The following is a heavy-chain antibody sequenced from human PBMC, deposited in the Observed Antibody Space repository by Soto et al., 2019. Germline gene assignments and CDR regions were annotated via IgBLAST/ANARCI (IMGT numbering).Heavy chain of an antibody. CDR1: GFTFGDYA. CDR2: IRSKAYGGTT. CDR3: TRALTGYYDSSCYYAFDI. J-gene: IGHJ3*02. V-gene: IGHV3-49*04. Sequence: GGSLRLSCTASGFTFGDYAMSWVRQAPGKGLEWVGFIRSKAYGGTTEYAASVKGRFTISRDDSKSIAYLQMNSLKTEVTAVYYCTRALTGYYDSSCYYAFDIWDQGTMVTVSS. D-gene: IGHD3-22*01.